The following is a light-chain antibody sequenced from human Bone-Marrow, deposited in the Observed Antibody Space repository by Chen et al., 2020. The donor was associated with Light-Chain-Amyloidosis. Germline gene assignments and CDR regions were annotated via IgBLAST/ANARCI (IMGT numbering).Light chain of an antibody. CDR2: DDS. J-gene: IGLJ3*02. Sequence: SYVLTQHSSVSVAPGQPATLACGGNNIGSTSVHWYQQTPGQAPLVVVYDDSDRPSGIPARLSGSNSGKTATLTNSRVEAGDESDYYCQVWDRSSDRPVFGGGTKLTVL. CDR1: NIGSTS. CDR3: QVWDRSSDRPV. V-gene: IGLV3-21*02.